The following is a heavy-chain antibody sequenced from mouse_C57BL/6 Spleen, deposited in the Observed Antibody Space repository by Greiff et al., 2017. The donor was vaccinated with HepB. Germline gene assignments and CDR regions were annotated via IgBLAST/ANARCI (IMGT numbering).Heavy chain of an antibody. D-gene: IGHD2-4*01. CDR3: SYDYFAY. J-gene: IGHJ3*01. CDR1: GYTFTSYW. V-gene: IGHV1-5*01. Sequence: EVQLQQSGTVLARPGASVKMSCKTSGYTFTSYWMHWVKQRPGQGLEWIGAIYPGNSDTSYNQKFKGKAKLTAVISASTAYMELSSLTNEDSAVYYCSYDYFAYWGQGTLVTVSA. CDR2: IYPGNSDT.